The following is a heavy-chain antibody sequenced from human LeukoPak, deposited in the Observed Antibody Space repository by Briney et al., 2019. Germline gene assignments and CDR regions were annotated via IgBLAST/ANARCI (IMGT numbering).Heavy chain of an antibody. Sequence: GESLKISCEGSGYSFTSYWIGWVRQMPGKGLEWMGIIYPGDSDTRYSPSFQGQVTISADKSISTAYLEWRSLKASDTAMYYCARRYDDSGYAVDSWGQGTLVTVSS. CDR2: IYPGDSDT. D-gene: IGHD3-22*01. CDR1: GYSFTSYW. J-gene: IGHJ4*02. V-gene: IGHV5-51*01. CDR3: ARRYDDSGYAVDS.